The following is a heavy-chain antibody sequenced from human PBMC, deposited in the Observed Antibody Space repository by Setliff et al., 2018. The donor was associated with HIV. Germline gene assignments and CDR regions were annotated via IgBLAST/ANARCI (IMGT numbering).Heavy chain of an antibody. D-gene: IGHD3-22*01. CDR1: GGSISSYY. V-gene: IGHV4-4*07. J-gene: IGHJ6*03. CDR3: AREFYHYDSSDYYSDYYYYYMDV. Sequence: PSETLSLTCPVSGGSISSYYWSWIRQPAGKGLEWIGRIYPSGSTSYNPSLKSRVTMSVDTSKNQISLKLSSVTAADTAVFYCAREFYHYDSSDYYSDYYYYYMDVWGKGTTVTVSS. CDR2: IYPSGST.